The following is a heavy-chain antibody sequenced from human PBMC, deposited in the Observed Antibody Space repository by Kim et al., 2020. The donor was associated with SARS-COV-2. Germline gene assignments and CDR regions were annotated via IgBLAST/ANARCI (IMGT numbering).Heavy chain of an antibody. D-gene: IGHD5-12*01. CDR3: ARDLVVATGYFDY. J-gene: IGHJ4*02. Sequence: GGSLRLSCAASGFTVSSNYMSWVRQAPGKGLEWVSVIYSCGSTYYADSVKGRFTISRDNSKNTLYLQMNSLRAEDTAVYYCARDLVVATGYFDYWGQGTLVTVSS. V-gene: IGHV3-53*01. CDR1: GFTVSSNY. CDR2: IYSCGST.